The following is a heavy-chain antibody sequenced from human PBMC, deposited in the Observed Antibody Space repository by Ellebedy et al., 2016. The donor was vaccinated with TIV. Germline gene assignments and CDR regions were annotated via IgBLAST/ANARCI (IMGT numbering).Heavy chain of an antibody. CDR3: AKGLQKGQTIARGPPLSH. CDR1: GFTFSSYA. CDR2: ISYDGSNK. D-gene: IGHD5-24*01. Sequence: GGSLRLSCAASGFTFSSYAMHWVRQAPGKGLEWVAVISYDGSNKYYADSVKGRFTISRDNSKNTLYLQMGSLRAEDTAVYYCAKGLQKGQTIARGPPLSHWGQGTLVTVSS. J-gene: IGHJ4*02. V-gene: IGHV3-30*14.